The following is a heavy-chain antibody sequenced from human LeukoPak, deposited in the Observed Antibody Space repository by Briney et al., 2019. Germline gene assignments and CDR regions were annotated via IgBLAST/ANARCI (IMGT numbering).Heavy chain of an antibody. J-gene: IGHJ4*02. CDR2: SNTNTGNP. V-gene: IGHV7-4-1*02. Sequence: ASVKVSCKASGYTFTSYAMNWVRQAPGQGLEWMGWSNTNTGNPTYAQGFTGRFVFSLDTSVSTAYLQISSLKAEDTAVYYCARPAGTAMVRPYYFDYWGQGTLVTVSS. D-gene: IGHD5-18*01. CDR3: ARPAGTAMVRPYYFDY. CDR1: GYTFTSYA.